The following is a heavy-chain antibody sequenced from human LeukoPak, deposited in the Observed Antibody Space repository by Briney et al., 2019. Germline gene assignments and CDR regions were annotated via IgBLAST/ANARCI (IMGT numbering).Heavy chain of an antibody. V-gene: IGHV3-21*03. CDR3: ARDRDSSGLYGGADL. J-gene: IGHJ5*02. CDR2: ISSTNGHT. D-gene: IGHD6-19*01. CDR1: GFTFSDTW. Sequence: PGGSLRLSCAASGFTFSDTWMHWARQAPGEGLVWVSYISSTNGHTYYADSVNGRFTISRDTAKNSLYLQMNSLRVEDTAIYFCARDRDSSGLYGGADLWGQGVLVTVSA.